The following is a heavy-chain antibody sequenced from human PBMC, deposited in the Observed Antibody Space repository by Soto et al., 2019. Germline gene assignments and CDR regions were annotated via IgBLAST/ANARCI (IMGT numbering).Heavy chain of an antibody. J-gene: IGHJ6*02. CDR3: ARSRHGSGSYTHFYYGLDV. D-gene: IGHD3-10*01. CDR2: ISVGGSTA. Sequence: QVQLVESGGGVVQPGRSLRLSCAASGFTFISYAMHWVRQAPGKGLEWVAVISVGGSTAYYADSVKGRFTISRDNSKNTVYLQMNSLRAEDTAVYYCARSRHGSGSYTHFYYGLDVWGQGTTVTVSS. CDR1: GFTFISYA. V-gene: IGHV3-30-3*01.